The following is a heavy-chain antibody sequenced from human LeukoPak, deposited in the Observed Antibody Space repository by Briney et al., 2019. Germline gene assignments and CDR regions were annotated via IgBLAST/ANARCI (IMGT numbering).Heavy chain of an antibody. CDR1: GFTFSSYS. CDR2: ISSSSSTI. CDR3: ARDSLHITMVRGVIGY. D-gene: IGHD3-10*01. V-gene: IGHV3-48*02. J-gene: IGHJ4*02. Sequence: GGSLTLSCAASGFTFSSYSMNWVRQAPGKGLEWVSYISSSSSTIYYADSVKGRFTISRDNAKNSLFLQMNSLRDEDTAVYYCARDSLHITMVRGVIGYWGQGTLVTVSS.